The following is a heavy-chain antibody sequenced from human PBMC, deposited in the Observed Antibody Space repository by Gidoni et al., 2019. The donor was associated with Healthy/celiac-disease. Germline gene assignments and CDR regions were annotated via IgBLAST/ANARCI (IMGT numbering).Heavy chain of an antibody. CDR3: ARAPLTGYYAFDY. CDR2: ISSSSSYI. CDR1: GFTFSSYS. V-gene: IGHV3-21*01. Sequence: EVQLVESGGGLVKPGGSLRLSCAASGFTFSSYSMNWVRQAPGKGLEWVSSISSSSSYIYYADSVKGRFTISRDNAKNSLYLQMNSLRAEDTAVYYCARAPLTGYYAFDYWGQGTLVTVSS. D-gene: IGHD3-9*01. J-gene: IGHJ4*02.